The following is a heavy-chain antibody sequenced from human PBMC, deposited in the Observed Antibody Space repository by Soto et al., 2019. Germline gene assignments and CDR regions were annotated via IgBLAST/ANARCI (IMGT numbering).Heavy chain of an antibody. V-gene: IGHV4-59*01. CDR2: IYYSGST. D-gene: IGHD3-3*01. CDR1: GDSISSDY. CDR3: AREVRGTTIFLGYYYMDV. J-gene: IGHJ6*03. Sequence: TSETLSLTCTVSGDSISSDYWSWIRQPPGKGLEWIGYIYYSGSTYYNPSLKSRVTISVDTSKNQFYLKLSSVTAADTAVYYCAREVRGTTIFLGYYYMDVWGKGTTVTVSS.